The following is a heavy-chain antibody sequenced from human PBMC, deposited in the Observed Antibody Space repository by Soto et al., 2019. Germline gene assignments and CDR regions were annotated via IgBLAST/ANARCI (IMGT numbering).Heavy chain of an antibody. J-gene: IGHJ4*02. CDR1: GDSVSSDSAT. Sequence: PSQTLSLTCAISGDSVSSDSATWNWLRQSPSRGLEWLGRAYFRSKWFNNYAVSVESRITINPDTSKNQFSLQLNSVTPEDTAVYFCARGLSSLTVVTPTFFDYWGLGTLVTVSS. CDR2: AYFRSKWFN. CDR3: ARGLSSLTVVTPTFFDY. V-gene: IGHV6-1*01. D-gene: IGHD2-21*02.